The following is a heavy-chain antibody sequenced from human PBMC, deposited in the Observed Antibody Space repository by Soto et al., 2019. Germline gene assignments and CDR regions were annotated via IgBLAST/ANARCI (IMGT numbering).Heavy chain of an antibody. CDR2: INAGNGNT. V-gene: IGHV1-3*01. D-gene: IGHD2-15*01. J-gene: IGHJ4*02. CDR1: GYTFTSYA. Sequence: ASVKVSCKASGYTFTSYAMHWVRQAPGQRLEWMGWINAGNGNTKYSQKFQGRVTTTRDTSASTAYMELSSLRSEDTAVYYCARDLSEDIVVVVAATTFDYWGQGTLVTVSS. CDR3: ARDLSEDIVVVVAATTFDY.